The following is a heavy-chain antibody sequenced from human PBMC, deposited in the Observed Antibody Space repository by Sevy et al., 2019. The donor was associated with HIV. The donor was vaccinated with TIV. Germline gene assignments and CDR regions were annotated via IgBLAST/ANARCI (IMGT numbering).Heavy chain of an antibody. D-gene: IGHD5-12*01. Sequence: SETLSLTCAVYGGSFSGYYWSWIRQPPGKGLEWIGEINHSGSTNYNPSLKSRVTISVDTSKNQFSLKLSSVTAADTAVYYCARGAGPARWRWLQLGAFDIWGQGTMVTVSS. V-gene: IGHV4-34*01. J-gene: IGHJ3*02. CDR3: ARGAGPARWRWLQLGAFDI. CDR1: GGSFSGYY. CDR2: INHSGST.